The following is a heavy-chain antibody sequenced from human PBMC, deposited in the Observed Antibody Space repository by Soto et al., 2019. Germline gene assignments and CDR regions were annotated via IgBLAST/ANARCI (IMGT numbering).Heavy chain of an antibody. V-gene: IGHV4-59*08. J-gene: IGHJ5*02. CDR2: ISYSGHT. Sequence: SETLSLTCTFTGDSFSSTSNHYCSWIRQPPGKGLEWLGYISYSGHTSYNPSLKSRLFISVDTSKNQVSLNLASVTAADTAVYYCATSNWFDPWGQGTLVTVSS. CDR3: ATSNWFDP. CDR1: GDSFSSTSNHY.